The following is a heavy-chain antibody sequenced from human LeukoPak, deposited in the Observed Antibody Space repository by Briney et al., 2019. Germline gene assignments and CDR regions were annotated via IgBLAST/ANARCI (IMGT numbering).Heavy chain of an antibody. V-gene: IGHV1-18*01. J-gene: IGHJ4*02. CDR3: ARGRLFRAPSYYYDSSGYPYYFDY. CDR1: GYTFTSYG. Sequence: ASVKVSCKASGYTFTSYGISWVRQAPGQGLEWMGWISAYNGNTNYAQKLQGRVTMTTDTSTSTAYMELRSLRSDDTAVYYCARGRLFRAPSYYYDSSGYPYYFDYWGQGTLVTVS. CDR2: ISAYNGNT. D-gene: IGHD3-22*01.